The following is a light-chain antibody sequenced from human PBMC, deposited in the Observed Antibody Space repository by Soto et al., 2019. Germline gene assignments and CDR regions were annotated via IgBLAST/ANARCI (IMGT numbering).Light chain of an antibody. J-gene: IGKJ5*01. CDR1: QSVSSY. CDR2: DAS. Sequence: PGERATLSCRASQSVSSYLAWYQQKPGQAPRLLIYDASNRATGIPARFSGSGSGTDFTLTISSLEPEDFAVYYCQQRSNWITFGQGTRLEIK. V-gene: IGKV3-11*01. CDR3: QQRSNWIT.